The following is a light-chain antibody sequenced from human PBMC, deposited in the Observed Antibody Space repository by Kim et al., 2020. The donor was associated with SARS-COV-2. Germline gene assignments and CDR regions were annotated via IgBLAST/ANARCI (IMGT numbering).Light chain of an antibody. Sequence: EIVLTQSPATKSLSPGDRATLTCRASQSVSNYLPWYQQKPGQAPRLLIYDASNRATCIPARFSGSGSRTDFTLTISSLEPEDFAVYYCHQSSNWPRTFGQGTKVEIK. CDR3: HQSSNWPRT. V-gene: IGKV3-11*01. J-gene: IGKJ1*01. CDR1: QSVSNY. CDR2: DAS.